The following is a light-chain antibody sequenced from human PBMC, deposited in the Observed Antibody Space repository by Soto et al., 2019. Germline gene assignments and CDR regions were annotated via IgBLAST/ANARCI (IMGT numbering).Light chain of an antibody. J-gene: IGLJ2*01. V-gene: IGLV1-47*02. CDR3: ATWDDSLSGVV. Sequence: QPVLTQPPSTSGTPGQRVTISCSGSSSNIGTNYVYWYQRLPGAAPKLLIYANSERPSGVPDRFSGSKSGTSASLAISGLRSEDEADYYCATWDDSLSGVVFGGGTKVTVL. CDR1: SSNIGTNY. CDR2: ANS.